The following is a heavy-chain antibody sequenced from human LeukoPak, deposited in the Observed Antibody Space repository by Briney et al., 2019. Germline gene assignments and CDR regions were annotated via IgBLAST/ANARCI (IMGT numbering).Heavy chain of an antibody. V-gene: IGHV3-23*01. D-gene: IGHD6-6*01. CDR1: GFTFSSYA. J-gene: IGHJ6*03. CDR2: ISGSGGST. CDR3: ARGIAARGTLPYYYYYMDV. Sequence: PGGSLRLSCAASGFTFSSYAMSWVRQAPGKGLEWVSAISGSGGSTYYADSVKGRFTISRDNSKNTLYLQMNSLRAEDTAVYYCARGIAARGTLPYYYYYMDVWGKGTTVTVSS.